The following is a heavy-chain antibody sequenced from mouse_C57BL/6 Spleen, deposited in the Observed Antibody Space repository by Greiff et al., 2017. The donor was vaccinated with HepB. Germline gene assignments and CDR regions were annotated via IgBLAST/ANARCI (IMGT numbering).Heavy chain of an antibody. D-gene: IGHD4-1*01. V-gene: IGHV1-81*01. Sequence: VQLQQSGAELARPGASVKLSCKASGYTFTSYGISWVKQRTGQGLEWIGEIYPRSGNTYYNEKFKGKATLTADKSSSTAYMELRSLTSEDSAVYFCARSLNWDGGFAYWGQGTLVTVSA. CDR2: IYPRSGNT. CDR1: GYTFTSYG. J-gene: IGHJ3*01. CDR3: ARSLNWDGGFAY.